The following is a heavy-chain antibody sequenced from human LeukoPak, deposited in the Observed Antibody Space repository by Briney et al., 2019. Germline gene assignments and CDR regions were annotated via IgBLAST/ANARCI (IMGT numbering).Heavy chain of an antibody. CDR3: ARGPLPAALDY. J-gene: IGHJ4*02. V-gene: IGHV4-39*07. Sequence: SETLSLTCTVSGGSISTSNYYWGWIRQPPGKGLEWIGNIFYSGSTYYSPSLKSRVTISLDTSRNQFSLKLSSVTAADTAVYYCARGPLPAALDYWGQGTLVTVSS. CDR1: GGSISTSNYY. CDR2: IFYSGST. D-gene: IGHD2-2*01.